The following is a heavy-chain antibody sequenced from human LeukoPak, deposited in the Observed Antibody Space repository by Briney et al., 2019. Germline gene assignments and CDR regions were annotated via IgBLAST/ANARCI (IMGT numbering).Heavy chain of an antibody. CDR2: ITSSGNTM. CDR1: GFTFSSYE. V-gene: IGHV3-48*03. CDR3: ARDESAGGDFDY. Sequence: GGSLRLSCAASGFTFSSYEMNWVRQAPGKGLEWVSFITSSGNTMYYADSVKGRFTISRDNAKNSLYLQMNSLRADDTAVYYCARDESAGGDFDYWGQGTLVTVSS. D-gene: IGHD6-13*01. J-gene: IGHJ4*02.